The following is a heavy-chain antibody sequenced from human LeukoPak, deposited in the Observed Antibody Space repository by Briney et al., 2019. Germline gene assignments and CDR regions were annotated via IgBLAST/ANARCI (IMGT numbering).Heavy chain of an antibody. V-gene: IGHV4-39*01. CDR2: IYHSGST. CDR1: GGSISSSSYY. Sequence: PSETLSLTCTVSGGSISSSSYYWGWIRQPPGKGLEWIGSIYHSGSTYYNPSLKSRVTISVDTSKNQFSLKLSSVTAADTAVYYCARHPPATVTTLSGFDYWGQGTLVTVSS. CDR3: ARHPPATVTTLSGFDY. J-gene: IGHJ4*02. D-gene: IGHD4-17*01.